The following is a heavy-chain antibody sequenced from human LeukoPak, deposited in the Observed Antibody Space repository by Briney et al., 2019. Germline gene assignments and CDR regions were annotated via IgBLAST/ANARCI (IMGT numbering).Heavy chain of an antibody. D-gene: IGHD3-3*01. CDR1: GFTFSSYD. CDR3: AKEHYDFWSGLGGTFYYYYMDV. J-gene: IGHJ6*03. V-gene: IGHV3-23*01. Sequence: GGSLRLSCAASGFTFSSYDMNWVRQAPGKGLEWVSEISGSGGTTYYADSVKGRFTISRDNSKNTLHLQMNSLRAEDTAVYYCAKEHYDFWSGLGGTFYYYYMDVWGKGTTVTVSS. CDR2: ISGSGGTT.